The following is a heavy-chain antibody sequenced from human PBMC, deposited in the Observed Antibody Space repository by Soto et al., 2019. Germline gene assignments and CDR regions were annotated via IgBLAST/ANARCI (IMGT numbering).Heavy chain of an antibody. CDR1: GFTFSNAW. CDR2: IKSKTDGGTT. D-gene: IGHD6-13*01. Sequence: GGSLRLSCAASGFTFSNAWMSWVRQAPGKGLEWVGRIKSKTDGGTTDYAAPVKGRFTISRDDSKNTLYLQMNSLKTEDTAVYYCTTTPPSSSWAYYYYGMDVWGQGTTVTVSS. J-gene: IGHJ6*02. CDR3: TTTPPSSSWAYYYYGMDV. V-gene: IGHV3-15*01.